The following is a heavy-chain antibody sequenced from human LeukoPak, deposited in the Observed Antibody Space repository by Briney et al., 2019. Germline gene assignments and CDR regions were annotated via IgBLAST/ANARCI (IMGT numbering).Heavy chain of an antibody. CDR1: GYTFTSYY. D-gene: IGHD3-22*01. Sequence: ASVKVSCKASGYTFTSYYMHWVRQAPGQGLEWMGIINPGGGSTGYAQKFQGRVTMTRDMSTSTVYMELSSLRSEDTAVYYCAREYYYDSSGYPNWFDPWGQGTLVTVSS. J-gene: IGHJ5*02. CDR2: INPGGGST. V-gene: IGHV1-46*01. CDR3: AREYYYDSSGYPNWFDP.